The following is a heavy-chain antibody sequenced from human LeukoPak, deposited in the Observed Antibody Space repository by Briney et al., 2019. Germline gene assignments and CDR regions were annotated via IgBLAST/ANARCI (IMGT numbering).Heavy chain of an antibody. CDR2: IYYGGST. CDR3: ASWISGNYQYFQH. J-gene: IGHJ1*01. V-gene: IGHV4-59*01. CDR1: GGSISSYS. Sequence: SETLSLTCIVSGGSISSYSCSWIRPPPGKGLEWIGYIYYGGSTNYNPSLKSRVAISVDTSKNQFSLKLSSVTPADTAVYYCASWISGNYQYFQHWGQGTLVTVSS. D-gene: IGHD1-26*01.